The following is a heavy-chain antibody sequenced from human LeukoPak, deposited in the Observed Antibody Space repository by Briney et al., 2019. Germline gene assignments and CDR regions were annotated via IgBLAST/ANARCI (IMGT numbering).Heavy chain of an antibody. D-gene: IGHD3-16*01. Sequence: SGGSLRLSCAASGFTFSSYEMNWVRQAPGEGLEGVSYISSSGSTIYYADSVKGRFTISRDNAKNSLYLQMNSLRAEDTAVYYCARDPWGGYFDYWGQGTLVTVSS. CDR3: ARDPWGGYFDY. CDR1: GFTFSSYE. V-gene: IGHV3-48*03. CDR2: ISSSGSTI. J-gene: IGHJ4*02.